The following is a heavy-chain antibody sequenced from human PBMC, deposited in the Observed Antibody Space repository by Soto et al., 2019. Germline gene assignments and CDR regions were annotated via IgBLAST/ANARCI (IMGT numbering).Heavy chain of an antibody. V-gene: IGHV4-34*01. Sequence: SETLSLTCAVHGGSFSGDYWSWIRQPPGKGLEWIGEINQSGSTNYNPSLKSRVTISVDTSKNQFSLKLSSVTAADTAVYYCARTYSSSWSPFDHWGQGTLVTVSS. CDR3: ARTYSSSWSPFDH. CDR1: GGSFSGDY. CDR2: INQSGST. D-gene: IGHD6-13*01. J-gene: IGHJ4*02.